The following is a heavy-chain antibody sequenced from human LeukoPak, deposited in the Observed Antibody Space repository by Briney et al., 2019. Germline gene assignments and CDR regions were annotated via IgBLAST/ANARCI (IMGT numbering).Heavy chain of an antibody. CDR3: ARLGQVFGVVTHFDY. CDR2: IYHSGST. D-gene: IGHD3-3*01. CDR1: GYSISSGYY. Sequence: PSETLSLTCAVSGYSISSGYYWGWIRQPPGKGLEWIGSIYHSGSTYYNPSLKSRVTISVDRSKNQFSLKLSSVTAADTAVYYCARLGQVFGVVTHFDYWGQGTLVTVSS. J-gene: IGHJ4*02. V-gene: IGHV4-38-2*01.